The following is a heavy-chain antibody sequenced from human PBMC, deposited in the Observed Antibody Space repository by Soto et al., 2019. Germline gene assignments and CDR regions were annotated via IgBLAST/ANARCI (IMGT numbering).Heavy chain of an antibody. CDR1: GGTFSSYA. CDR3: ARDSMMYGYNSSCFDY. CDR2: IIPIFGTA. Sequence: SVKVSCKASGGTFSSYAISWVRQAPGQGLEWMGGIIPIFGTANYAQKFQGRVTITADKSTSTAYMELSSLRSEDTAVYYCARDSMMYGYNSSCFDYWGQGTLVTVSS. V-gene: IGHV1-69*06. J-gene: IGHJ4*02. D-gene: IGHD5-12*01.